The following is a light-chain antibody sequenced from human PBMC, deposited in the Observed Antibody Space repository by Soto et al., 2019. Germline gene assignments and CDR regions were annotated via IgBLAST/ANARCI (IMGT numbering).Light chain of an antibody. J-gene: IGLJ2*01. V-gene: IGLV2-11*01. CDR2: DVS. Sequence: QSVLTQPRSVSGSPGQSVTISCSGTSSDVGGYNYVSWYQHHAGRAPKLMICDVSKRPSGVPDRFSGSKSGNTASLTISGLQSEDEADYYCCSYAGYSVLIFGGGTQLTVL. CDR3: CSYAGYSVLI. CDR1: SSDVGGYNY.